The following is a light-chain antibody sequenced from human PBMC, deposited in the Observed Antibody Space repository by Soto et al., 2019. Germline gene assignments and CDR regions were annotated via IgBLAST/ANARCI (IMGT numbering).Light chain of an antibody. V-gene: IGKV3-15*01. CDR1: QSVSSN. CDR3: QQYNDWPPGYT. Sequence: EIVMTQSPATLSVSPGERATLHCRASQSVSSNLGWYQHKPGQAPRLLIYGASTRATGIPARLSGSGSGTDFTLTISGLQSEDFAVYYCQQYNDWPPGYTFGQGTKVDIK. CDR2: GAS. J-gene: IGKJ2*01.